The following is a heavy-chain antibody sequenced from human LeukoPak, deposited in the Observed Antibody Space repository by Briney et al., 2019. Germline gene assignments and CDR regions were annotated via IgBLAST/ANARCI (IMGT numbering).Heavy chain of an antibody. V-gene: IGHV4-4*02. Sequence: SETLSLTCAVSGGSISSSNWWSWVRQPPGKGLEWIGEIYHSGSTNYNPSLKSRVTISVDKSKNQFSLKLSSVTAADTAVYYCAREMGPYSSGYYDAFDIWGQGTMVTVSS. CDR2: IYHSGST. CDR3: AREMGPYSSGYYDAFDI. J-gene: IGHJ3*02. D-gene: IGHD3-22*01. CDR1: GGSISSSNW.